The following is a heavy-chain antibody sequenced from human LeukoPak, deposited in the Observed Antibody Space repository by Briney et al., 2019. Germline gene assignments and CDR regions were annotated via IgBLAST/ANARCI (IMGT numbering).Heavy chain of an antibody. CDR1: GFTFSSYA. J-gene: IGHJ4*02. CDR3: AKDRSSSTIAVRGGY. Sequence: GGSLRLSCAASGFTFSSYAMSWARQAPGKGLEWVSAISGSGGSTYYANSVKGRFAISRDNSKNTLYLQMTSLRAEDTALYCCAKDRSSSTIAVRGGYWGQGTLVTVSS. D-gene: IGHD6-19*01. V-gene: IGHV3-23*01. CDR2: ISGSGGST.